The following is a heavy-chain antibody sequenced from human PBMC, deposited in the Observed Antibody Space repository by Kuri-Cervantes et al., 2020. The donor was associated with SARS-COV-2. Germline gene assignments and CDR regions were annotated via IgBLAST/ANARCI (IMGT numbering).Heavy chain of an antibody. Sequence: GESLKISCAACGFTFSSYDMHWVRQATGKGLEWVSAIGTAGDTYYPGSVKGQFTISRENAKNSLYLQMNSLRAGDTAVYYCAKWGTLSVPLVMYYWGQGTLVTVSS. CDR3: AKWGTLSVPLVMYY. J-gene: IGHJ4*02. CDR2: IGTAGDT. V-gene: IGHV3-13*03. CDR1: GFTFSSYD. D-gene: IGHD3-9*01.